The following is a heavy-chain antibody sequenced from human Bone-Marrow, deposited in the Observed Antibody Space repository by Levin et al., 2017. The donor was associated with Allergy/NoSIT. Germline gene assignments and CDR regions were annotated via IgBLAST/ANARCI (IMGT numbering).Heavy chain of an antibody. V-gene: IGHV3-23*01. CDR1: GFTFSTYA. Sequence: GESLKISCAASGFTFSTYALTWVRQAPGKGLEWVSAISASGDSTFYADSLKGRFTISRDNSKNTVYLQMKSLRADDTAVYYCAKGAGSSGRESGTHWGQGTLVTVSS. J-gene: IGHJ1*01. CDR2: ISASGDST. CDR3: AKGAGSSGRESGTH. D-gene: IGHD6-19*01.